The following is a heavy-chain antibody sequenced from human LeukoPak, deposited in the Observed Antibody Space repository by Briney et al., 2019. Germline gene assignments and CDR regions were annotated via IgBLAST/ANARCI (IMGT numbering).Heavy chain of an antibody. V-gene: IGHV1-18*01. Sequence: ASVKVSCKASGYTFTSYGISWVRQAPGQGLEWMGWISAYNGNTNYAQKLQGRVTVTTDTSTSTAYMELRSLRSDDTAVYYCARDIVVVPAAIPRVVWFDPWGQGTLVTVSS. D-gene: IGHD2-2*01. CDR2: ISAYNGNT. J-gene: IGHJ5*02. CDR3: ARDIVVVPAAIPRVVWFDP. CDR1: GYTFTSYG.